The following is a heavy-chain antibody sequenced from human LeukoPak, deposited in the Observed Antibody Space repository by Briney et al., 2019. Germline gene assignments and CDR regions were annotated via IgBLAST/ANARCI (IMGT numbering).Heavy chain of an antibody. D-gene: IGHD6-19*01. CDR1: GYNFASYW. V-gene: IGHV5-51*01. CDR3: ARSSSGWSFDY. CDR2: IHPADSDT. Sequence: GESLKISCKGSGYNFASYWIAWVRQMPGKGLEWMGIIHPADSDTRYCPSFQGQVTTSADKSISTAYLQWSSLRASDTAMYYCARSSSGWSFDYWGQGTLVTVSS. J-gene: IGHJ4*02.